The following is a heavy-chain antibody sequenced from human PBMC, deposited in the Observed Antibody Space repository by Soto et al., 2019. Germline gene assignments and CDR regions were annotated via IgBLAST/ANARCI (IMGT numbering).Heavy chain of an antibody. V-gene: IGHV3-23*01. CDR2: IIGVGTDT. D-gene: IGHD2-15*01. J-gene: IGHJ4*02. CDR3: AKGSAGRCIGGRCYPFDH. Sequence: EVQLLESGGGLAQPGGSLRLSCAASGFSFSNYAMNWVRLAPGKRLEWVSSIIGVGTDTYYADSVRGRFTISRDNSRDTLFLQMNSLRGDDTAIYFCAKGSAGRCIGGRCYPFDHWGQGTLVTVSS. CDR1: GFSFSNYA.